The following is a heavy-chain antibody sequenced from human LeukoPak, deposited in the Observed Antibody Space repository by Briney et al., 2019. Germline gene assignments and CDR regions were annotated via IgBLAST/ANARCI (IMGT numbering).Heavy chain of an antibody. Sequence: ASVKVSCKASGYTFTGYYMHWVRQARGQGLEWMGWINPNSGGTNYAQKFQGRVTMTRDTSISTAYMELSRLRSDDTAVYYCARTHYDYVWGSYRPTSEAFDIWGQGTMVTVSS. D-gene: IGHD3-16*02. CDR1: GYTFTGYY. V-gene: IGHV1-2*02. CDR3: ARTHYDYVWGSYRPTSEAFDI. CDR2: INPNSGGT. J-gene: IGHJ3*02.